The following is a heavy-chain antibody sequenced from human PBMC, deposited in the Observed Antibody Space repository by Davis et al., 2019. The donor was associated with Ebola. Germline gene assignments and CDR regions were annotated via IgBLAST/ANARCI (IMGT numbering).Heavy chain of an antibody. J-gene: IGHJ4*02. V-gene: IGHV3-33*08. CDR3: ARAVLDAVVTPGFDY. Sequence: GESLKISCAASGFTFSSYAMHWVRQAPGKGLEWVAVIWYDGSNKYYADSVKGRFTISRDNAKNSLYLQMNSLRAEDTAVYYCARAVLDAVVTPGFDYWGQGTLVTVSS. CDR1: GFTFSSYA. D-gene: IGHD4-23*01. CDR2: IWYDGSNK.